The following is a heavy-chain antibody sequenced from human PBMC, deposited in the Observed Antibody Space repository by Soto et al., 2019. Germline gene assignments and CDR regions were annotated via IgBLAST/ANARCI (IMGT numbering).Heavy chain of an antibody. D-gene: IGHD3-16*01. CDR3: AHRRDDYVWDEYYFDY. CDR2: IYWDDDK. Sequence: QITLKESGPTLVKPTQTLTLTCTFSGFSLTTSGVGVGWIRQPPGKALEWLALIYWDDDKRYSPSLKSRLTITKDTSKNQVVLTMTNMTPVDTATYYCAHRRDDYVWDEYYFDYWGQGTLVTVSS. V-gene: IGHV2-5*02. CDR1: GFSLTTSGVG. J-gene: IGHJ4*02.